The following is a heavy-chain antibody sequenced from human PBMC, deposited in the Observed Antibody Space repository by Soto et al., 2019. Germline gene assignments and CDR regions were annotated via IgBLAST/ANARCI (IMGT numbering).Heavy chain of an antibody. D-gene: IGHD3-3*01. CDR2: IYTSGST. V-gene: IGHV4-4*07. Sequence: QVQLQESGPGLVKPSETLSLTCTVSGGSISSYYWSWIRQPAGKGLEWIGRIYTSGSTNYNPSLKSRFTMSVDTSKNQFSLKLSSVTAADTAVYYCARDISFWSGFEDPFDPWGQGTLVTVSS. J-gene: IGHJ5*02. CDR3: ARDISFWSGFEDPFDP. CDR1: GGSISSYY.